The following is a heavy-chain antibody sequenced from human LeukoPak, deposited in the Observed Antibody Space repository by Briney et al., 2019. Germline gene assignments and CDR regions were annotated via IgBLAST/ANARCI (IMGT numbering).Heavy chain of an antibody. D-gene: IGHD2-2*01. V-gene: IGHV1-69*05. CDR1: GGTFSSYA. CDR3: ARDQIPLVVVVPAATDY. Sequence: ASVKVSCKASGGTFSSYAISWVRQAPGHGLEWMGGIIPIFGTANYAQKFQGRVTITTDESTSTAYMELSSLRSEDTAVYYCARDQIPLVVVVPAATDYWGQGTLVTVSS. CDR2: IIPIFGTA. J-gene: IGHJ4*02.